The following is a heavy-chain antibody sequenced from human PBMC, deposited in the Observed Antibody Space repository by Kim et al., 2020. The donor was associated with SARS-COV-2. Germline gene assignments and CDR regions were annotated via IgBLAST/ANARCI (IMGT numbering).Heavy chain of an antibody. V-gene: IGHV6-1*01. D-gene: IGHD4-17*01. CDR2: TYYRSKWSN. CDR3: ARERDYGGNSADFDY. J-gene: IGHJ4*02. CDR1: GDSVSSNSAA. Sequence: SQTLSLTCAISGDSVSSNSAAWNWIRQSPSRGLEWLGRTYYRSKWSNDYAVSVRSRITFNPDTSKNQFSLQLNSVTPEDTAVYYCARERDYGGNSADFDYWGQGTLVTVSS.